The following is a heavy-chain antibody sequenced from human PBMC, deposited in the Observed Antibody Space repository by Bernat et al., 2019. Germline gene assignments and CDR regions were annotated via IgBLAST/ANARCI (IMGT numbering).Heavy chain of an antibody. V-gene: IGHV3-7*03. J-gene: IGHJ4*02. CDR1: GFNFRSSW. CDR3: VRDTDY. Sequence: EVQLVESGGDLVQPGGSLTLSCAASGFNFRSSWMRWIRQAPGKGLEWVANIKGDGSETYYVDAVKGRFTISRDNTKNSMYLQMNSLRAEDTALYYCVRDTDYWGQGTLVTVS. CDR2: IKGDGSET.